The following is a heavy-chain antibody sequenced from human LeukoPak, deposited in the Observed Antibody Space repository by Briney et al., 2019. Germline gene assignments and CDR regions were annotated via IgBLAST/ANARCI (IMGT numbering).Heavy chain of an antibody. Sequence: QTGGSLRLSCAASGFTFSTFWMGWVRQAPGKGLDWVANINQDEGEIYYADSVKGRFTISRGNAKNSLFLQMNSLRVEDTALYYCARLAVVGATVGFDFWGQGTLVTVSS. D-gene: IGHD1-26*01. CDR3: ARLAVVGATVGFDF. CDR1: GFTFSTFW. J-gene: IGHJ4*02. V-gene: IGHV3-7*01. CDR2: INQDEGEI.